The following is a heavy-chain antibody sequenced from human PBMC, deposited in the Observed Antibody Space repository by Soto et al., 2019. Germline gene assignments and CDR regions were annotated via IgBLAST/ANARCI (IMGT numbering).Heavy chain of an antibody. D-gene: IGHD3-3*01. CDR1: GVSISSGGYY. V-gene: IGHV4-31*03. J-gene: IGHJ4*02. Sequence: QVQLQESGPGLVKPSQTLSLTCTVSGVSISSGGYYWSWIRQHPGKGLEWIWYIYYSGSTYYNPSLKSRVTISVDTSKNQFSLKLSSVTAEDTAVYYCARGKEIRFLEWLVSFDYWGQGTLVTVSS. CDR2: IYYSGST. CDR3: ARGKEIRFLEWLVSFDY.